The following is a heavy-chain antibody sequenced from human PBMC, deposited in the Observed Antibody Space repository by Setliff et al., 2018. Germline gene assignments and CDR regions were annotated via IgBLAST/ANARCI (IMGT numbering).Heavy chain of an antibody. Sequence: SETLSLTCTVSGGSISSGSYYWSWIRQPAGKGLEWIGHIYTSGSTNYNPSLKSRVTISVDTSKNQFSLKLSSVTAADTAVYYCAREGFKVGPAMVPDAFDIWGQGTMVTVSS. J-gene: IGHJ3*02. D-gene: IGHD5-18*01. CDR2: IYTSGST. CDR3: AREGFKVGPAMVPDAFDI. V-gene: IGHV4-61*09. CDR1: GGSISSGSYY.